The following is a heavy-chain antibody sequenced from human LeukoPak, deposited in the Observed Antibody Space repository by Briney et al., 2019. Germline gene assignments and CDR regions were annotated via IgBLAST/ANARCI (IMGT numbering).Heavy chain of an antibody. V-gene: IGHV3-23*01. J-gene: IGHJ4*02. CDR1: GFTFSSYA. Sequence: QPGGSPRLSCAASGFTFSSYAMSWVRQAPGKGLEWVSAISGSGGSTYYADSVKGRFTISRDNSKNTLYLQMNSLRAEDTAVYYCAKDRNVEILFDYWGQGTLVTVSS. CDR2: ISGSGGST. CDR3: AKDRNVEILFDY. D-gene: IGHD2-21*01.